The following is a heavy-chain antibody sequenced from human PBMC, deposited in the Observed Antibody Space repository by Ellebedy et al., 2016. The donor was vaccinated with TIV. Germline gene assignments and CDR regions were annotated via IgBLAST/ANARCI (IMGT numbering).Heavy chain of an antibody. Sequence: AASVKVSCKASGGTFSSYAISWVRQAPGQGLEWMGGIIPIFGTANYAQKFQGRVTITADESTSTAYMELSSLRSEDTAVYYCAREGPMDCSGGSCYPEAFDIWGQGTMVTVSS. J-gene: IGHJ3*02. V-gene: IGHV1-69*13. CDR1: GGTFSSYA. CDR3: AREGPMDCSGGSCYPEAFDI. D-gene: IGHD2-15*01. CDR2: IIPIFGTA.